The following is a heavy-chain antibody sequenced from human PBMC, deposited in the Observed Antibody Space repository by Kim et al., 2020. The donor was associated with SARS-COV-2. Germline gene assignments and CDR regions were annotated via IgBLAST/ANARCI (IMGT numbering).Heavy chain of an antibody. CDR2: ISPKGGST. CDR1: GFTFSDFP. V-gene: IGHV3-23*01. CDR3: AKGKSASYDYYYGMDV. Sequence: GGSLRLSCAASGFTFSDFPMNWVRQVPGKGLEWVSLISPKGGSTYYADSVRGRFTISRENSKSALFLEMTSLRVEDTAIYYCAKGKSASYDYYYGMDVWGQGTAVSVSS. J-gene: IGHJ6*02.